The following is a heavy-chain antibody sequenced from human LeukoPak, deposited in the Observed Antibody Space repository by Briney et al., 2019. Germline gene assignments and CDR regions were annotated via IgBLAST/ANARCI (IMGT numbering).Heavy chain of an antibody. CDR1: GFIFSRYA. Sequence: PGGSLRLSCAASGFIFSRYAMSWVRRAPGKGLEWVSGISGSGGSTFYADSVKGRFTISRDNSKNTLYLQMNSLRAGDTAIYHCAKGGYSSSWLFDYWGQGTLVTVSS. CDR3: AKGGYSSSWLFDY. J-gene: IGHJ4*02. V-gene: IGHV3-23*01. CDR2: ISGSGGST. D-gene: IGHD6-13*01.